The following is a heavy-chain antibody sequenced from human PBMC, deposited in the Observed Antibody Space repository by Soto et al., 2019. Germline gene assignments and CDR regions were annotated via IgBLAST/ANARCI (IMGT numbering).Heavy chain of an antibody. CDR3: AGNNDGRGGPPSP. CDR2: IIPILGIA. J-gene: IGHJ5*02. D-gene: IGHD1-1*01. CDR1: GGTFSSYT. Sequence: ASVKVSCKASGGTFSSYTISWVRQAPGQGLEWTGRIIPILGIANYAQKLQGRVTITRDTSASTAYMELSSLRSEDTAVYYCAGNNDGRGGPPSPWGQGTLVTVSS. V-gene: IGHV1-69*02.